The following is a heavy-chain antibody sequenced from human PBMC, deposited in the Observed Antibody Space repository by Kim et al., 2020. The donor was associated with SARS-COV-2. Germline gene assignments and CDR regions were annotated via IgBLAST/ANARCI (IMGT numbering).Heavy chain of an antibody. V-gene: IGHV3-30*18. CDR2: ISYDGSDK. CDR3: AKDLASGNYYYYYGMGV. J-gene: IGHJ6*01. CDR1: GFTFSSYG. Sequence: GGSLRLSCAASGFTFSSYGMHWVRQAPGEGLEWVAVISYDGSDKYYADSVKGRFTISRDNSKNTLYLQMNSLRAEDTAVYYCAKDLASGNYYYYYGMGV.